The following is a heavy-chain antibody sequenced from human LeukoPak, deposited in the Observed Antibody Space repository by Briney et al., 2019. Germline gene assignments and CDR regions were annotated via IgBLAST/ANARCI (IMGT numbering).Heavy chain of an antibody. V-gene: IGHV3-15*04. J-gene: IGHJ4*02. CDR3: AKDPGILWFGETHPSFDY. Sequence: GGSLRLSCAASGFSFSDAWMSWVRQIPGKGLEWVGRIESKTDGGTTDYAAPVKGRFTISRDNSKNTLYLQMNSLRAEDTAVYYCAKDPGILWFGETHPSFDYWGQGTLVTVSS. D-gene: IGHD3-10*01. CDR1: GFSFSDAW. CDR2: IESKTDGGTT.